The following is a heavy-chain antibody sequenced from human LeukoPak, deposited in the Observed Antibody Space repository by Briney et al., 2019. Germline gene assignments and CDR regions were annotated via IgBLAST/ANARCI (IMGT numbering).Heavy chain of an antibody. CDR1: GFTFSSYA. CDR2: ISYDGSNK. V-gene: IGHV3-30-3*01. J-gene: IGHJ5*02. CDR3: ARDRVYYDSSGYYRRINWFDP. Sequence: PGGSLRLSCAASGFTFSSYAMHWVRQAPGKGLEWGAVISYDGSNKYYADSVTGRFTISRDNSKNTLYLQMNSLRAEDTAVYYCARDRVYYDSSGYYRRINWFDPWGQGTLVTVSS. D-gene: IGHD3-22*01.